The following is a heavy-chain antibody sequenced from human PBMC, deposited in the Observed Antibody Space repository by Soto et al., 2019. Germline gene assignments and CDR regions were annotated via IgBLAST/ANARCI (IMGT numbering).Heavy chain of an antibody. Sequence: PSETLSLTCAVYGGSFSGYYWSWIRQPPGRGLEWIGEINHSGSTNYNPSLKSRVTISVDTSKNQFYMKLSSVTASDTAVYYCARVRATMVRGVIPRWFDPWGQGTLVTVSS. J-gene: IGHJ5*02. CDR2: INHSGST. CDR1: GGSFSGYY. V-gene: IGHV4-34*01. D-gene: IGHD3-10*01. CDR3: ARVRATMVRGVIPRWFDP.